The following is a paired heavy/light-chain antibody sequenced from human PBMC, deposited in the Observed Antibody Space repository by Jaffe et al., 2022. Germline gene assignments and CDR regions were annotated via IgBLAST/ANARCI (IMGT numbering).Heavy chain of an antibody. J-gene: IGHJ5*02. CDR1: GFTFSSYW. D-gene: IGHD2-2*01. CDR3: ARGCSSNFYAGDWFDT. V-gene: IGHV3-74*01. Sequence: EVHLVESGGGLVQPGGSLRLSCAASGFTFSSYWMHWVRQAPGKGLVWVSHIHSDGSFTSYADSVKGRFTISRDNAENTLYLQMNSLRAEDTAVYYCARGCSSNFYAGDWFDTWGQGTLVTVSS. CDR2: IHSDGSFT.
Light chain of an antibody. J-gene: IGKJ3*01. Sequence: DIQMTQSPSSLSASVGDRVTITCRASQSISIYLNWYQQKPGKAPKLLISAASSLQSGVPSRFSGSGSGTDFTLTISSLQPEDFATYYCQQSYSTPLTFGPGTKVDIK. V-gene: IGKV1-39*01. CDR2: AAS. CDR1: QSISIY. CDR3: QQSYSTPLT.